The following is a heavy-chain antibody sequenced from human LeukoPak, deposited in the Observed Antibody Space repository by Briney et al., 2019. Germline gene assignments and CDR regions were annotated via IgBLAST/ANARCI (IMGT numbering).Heavy chain of an antibody. D-gene: IGHD2-2*01. J-gene: IGHJ4*02. Sequence: ASVKVSCKASGYTFTGYYMHWVRQAPGQGLEWMGRINPNSGGTNYAQKFQGRVTMTRDTSISTAYMELSRLRSDDTAVYYCARDLNAWYQLQFYWGQGTLVTVSS. CDR1: GYTFTGYY. CDR2: INPNSGGT. CDR3: ARDLNAWYQLQFY. V-gene: IGHV1-2*06.